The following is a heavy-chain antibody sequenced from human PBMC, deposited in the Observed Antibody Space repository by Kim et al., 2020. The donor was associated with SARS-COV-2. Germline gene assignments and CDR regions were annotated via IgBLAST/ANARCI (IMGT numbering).Heavy chain of an antibody. D-gene: IGHD6-19*01. CDR3: ARLTHSDSSGLVFYYGMDV. CDR1: GGSISSYY. Sequence: SETLSLTCTVSGGSISSYYWSWIRQPPGKGLEWIGYIYYSGSTNYNPSLKSRVTISVDTSKNQFSLKLSSVTAADTAVYYCARLTHSDSSGLVFYYGMDVWGQGTTVTVSS. J-gene: IGHJ6*02. CDR2: IYYSGST. V-gene: IGHV4-59*01.